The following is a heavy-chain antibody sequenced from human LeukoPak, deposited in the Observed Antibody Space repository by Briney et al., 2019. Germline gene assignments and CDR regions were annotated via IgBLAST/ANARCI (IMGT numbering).Heavy chain of an antibody. V-gene: IGHV1-18*01. Sequence: SVTVSFKSSGYTFTTCGINWMRLAPAQGLGLMGLVSTYYSNTNYEQKLQDRLTIITDTSSNTAYMVERSLRSDDTAVYYCARGAINAREHDAFESWGQGTMVTVSS. J-gene: IGHJ3*02. CDR3: ARGAINAREHDAFES. CDR2: VSTYYSNT. CDR1: GYTFTTCG. D-gene: IGHD3-10*02.